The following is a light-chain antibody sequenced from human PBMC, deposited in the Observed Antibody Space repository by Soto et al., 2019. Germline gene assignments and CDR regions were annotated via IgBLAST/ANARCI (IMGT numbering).Light chain of an antibody. J-gene: IGKJ2*01. Sequence: DIQMTQSPASLSASVGDRVTVTCRASQNIVTYLNWYQQQPGKAPKLLSYAASTLQSGVPSRFIGSGSRTDFTLTIISLQPEDFATDYCQQSAGIPYTFGQGTKAEIK. CDR3: QQSAGIPYT. CDR2: AAS. CDR1: QNIVTY. V-gene: IGKV1-39*01.